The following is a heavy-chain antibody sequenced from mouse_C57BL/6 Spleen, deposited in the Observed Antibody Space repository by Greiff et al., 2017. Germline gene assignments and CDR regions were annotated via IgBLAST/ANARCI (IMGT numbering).Heavy chain of an antibody. J-gene: IGHJ2*01. Sequence: VKLQQSGAELVKPGASVKISCKASGYTFTDYYINWVKQRPGQGLEWIGKIGPGSGSPYYNEKFKGKATLTADKSSSTAYMQLSSLTSEDSAVYFCARGGIKRAYYFDYWGQGTTLTVSS. CDR2: IGPGSGSP. V-gene: IGHV1-77*01. CDR3: ARGGIKRAYYFDY. CDR1: GYTFTDYY. D-gene: IGHD2-4*01.